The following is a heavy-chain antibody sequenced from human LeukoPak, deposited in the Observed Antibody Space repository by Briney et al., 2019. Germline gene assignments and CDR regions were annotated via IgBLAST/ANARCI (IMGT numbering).Heavy chain of an antibody. V-gene: IGHV4-31*03. Sequence: KTSETLSLTCTVSGGSISSGGYYWSWIRQHPGKGLEWIGYIYYSGSTYYNPSLKSRVTISVDTSKNQFSLKPSSVTAADTAVYYCARDSTHCSSTSCYGGVDPWGQGTLVTVSS. CDR3: ARDSTHCSSTSCYGGVDP. D-gene: IGHD2-2*01. CDR2: IYYSGST. CDR1: GGSISSGGYY. J-gene: IGHJ5*02.